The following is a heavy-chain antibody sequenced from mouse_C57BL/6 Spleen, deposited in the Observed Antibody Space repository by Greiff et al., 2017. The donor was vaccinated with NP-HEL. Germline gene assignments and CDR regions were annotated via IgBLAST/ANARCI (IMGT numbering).Heavy chain of an antibody. CDR1: GYTFTSYW. CDR3: AWGETAQATVYFDY. V-gene: IGHV1-72*01. CDR2: IDPSSGGT. Sequence: QVQLQQPGAELVKPGASVKLSCKASGYTFTSYWMHWVKQRPGRGLEWIGRIDPSSGGTKYNEKFKSKATLTVDKSSSTAYMQLSSLTSEDSAVYYCAWGETAQATVYFDYWGQGTTVTVSS. D-gene: IGHD3-2*02. J-gene: IGHJ2*01.